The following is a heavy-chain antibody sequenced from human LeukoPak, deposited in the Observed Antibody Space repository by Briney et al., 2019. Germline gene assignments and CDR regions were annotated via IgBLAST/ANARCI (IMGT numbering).Heavy chain of an antibody. CDR3: ARDLWFGEPYYYGMDV. CDR2: MNPNSGNT. CDR1: GYTFTSYD. Sequence: ASVKVSCKGSGYTFTSYDINWVRQATGQGLEWMGWMNPNSGNTGYAQKFQGRVTMTRNTSISTAYMELSSLRSEDTAVYYCARDLWFGEPYYYGMDVWGQGTTVTVSS. D-gene: IGHD3-10*01. V-gene: IGHV1-8*01. J-gene: IGHJ6*02.